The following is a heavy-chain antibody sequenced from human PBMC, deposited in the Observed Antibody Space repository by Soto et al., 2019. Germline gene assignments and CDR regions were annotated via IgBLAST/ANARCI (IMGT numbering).Heavy chain of an antibody. V-gene: IGHV3-33*01. CDR3: EREDHPLNYYYGMDV. Sequence: QAQLVESGGGVVQPGRALRLSCAGSGFTFSSYGMQWGRQAPGKGLGWVAVVWYDGSNKYYADSVKGRITISRDNSKNTLYMLMNSLRAEDTAVYYCEREDHPLNYYYGMDVWGQGTTVTVSS. J-gene: IGHJ6*02. CDR1: GFTFSSYG. CDR2: VWYDGSNK.